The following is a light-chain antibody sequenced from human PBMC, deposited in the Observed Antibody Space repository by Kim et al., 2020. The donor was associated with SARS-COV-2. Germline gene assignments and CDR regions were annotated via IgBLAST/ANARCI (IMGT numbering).Light chain of an antibody. Sequence: PGQGFTIACSGSSSNIGAGYDVHWYQLLPGTAPKLLIYGNSNRPSGVPDRFSGSKSGTSASLAITGLQAEDEADYYCQSYDSSLSLFGGGTKLTVL. CDR1: SSNIGAGYD. J-gene: IGLJ3*02. V-gene: IGLV1-40*01. CDR2: GNS. CDR3: QSYDSSLSL.